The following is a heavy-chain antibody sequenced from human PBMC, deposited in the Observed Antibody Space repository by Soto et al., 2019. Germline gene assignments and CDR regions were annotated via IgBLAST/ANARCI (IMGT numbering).Heavy chain of an antibody. CDR2: IYYSGST. Sequence: SETLSLTCTVSGGSISSSSYYWGWIRQPPGKGLEWIGSIYYSGSTYYNPSLKSRVTISVDTSKNQFSLKLSSVTAADTAVYYCAREPSRDGYNCWFDPWGQGTLVTVSS. CDR3: AREPSRDGYNCWFDP. J-gene: IGHJ5*02. CDR1: GGSISSSSYY. D-gene: IGHD5-12*01. V-gene: IGHV4-39*07.